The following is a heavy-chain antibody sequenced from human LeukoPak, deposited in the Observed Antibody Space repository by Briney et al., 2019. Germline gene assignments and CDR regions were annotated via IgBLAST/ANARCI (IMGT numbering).Heavy chain of an antibody. Sequence: ASVKVSCKASGYTFTNYGISWVRQAPGQGLEWMGWISAYNGDTNYAHNLQGRVTVTTDTSTSTAYMELRSLRSDDTAVYFCAREGDYSNYYYYMDVWGKGTTVTVSS. CDR2: ISAYNGDT. CDR1: GYTFTNYG. V-gene: IGHV1-18*01. CDR3: AREGDYSNYYYYMDV. D-gene: IGHD4-11*01. J-gene: IGHJ6*03.